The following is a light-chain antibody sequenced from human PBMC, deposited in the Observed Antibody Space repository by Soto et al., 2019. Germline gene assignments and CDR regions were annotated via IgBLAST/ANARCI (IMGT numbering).Light chain of an antibody. CDR1: QDISNY. CDR2: DAS. CDR3: QQYDNLPT. V-gene: IGKV1-33*01. J-gene: IGKJ4*01. Sequence: DIQMTQSPSSLSASVGDRVTITCQASQDISNYLNWYQQKPGKAPKLLIYDASNWETGVPSMFSGSGSGTDFTVTISSLQSEDIAKYYCQQYDNLPTFGGGTKVEIK.